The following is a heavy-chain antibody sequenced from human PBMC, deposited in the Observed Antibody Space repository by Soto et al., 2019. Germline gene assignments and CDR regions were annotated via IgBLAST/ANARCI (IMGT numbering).Heavy chain of an antibody. CDR1: GYSFTNND. CDR2: MNPGSGDT. CDR3: ARMATFGSLNWFDP. V-gene: IGHV1-8*01. Sequence: ASVKVSCKASGYSFTNNDVSWVRQATGQGLEWMGWMNPGSGDTGYAQKFQGRVTMTRDISIATAYMELSSLRCDDTAIYYCARMATFGSLNWFDPWGQGTLVTVSS. J-gene: IGHJ5*02. D-gene: IGHD3-16*01.